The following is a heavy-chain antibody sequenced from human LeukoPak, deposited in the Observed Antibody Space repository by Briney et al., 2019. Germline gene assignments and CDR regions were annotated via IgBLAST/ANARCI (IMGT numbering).Heavy chain of an antibody. Sequence: GGSLRLSCAASGFTFSSYGMHWVRQAPGKGLEWVAVISYDGSNKYYADSVKGRFTISRDNSKNTLYLQMNSLRAEDTAVYCCAKDRVVVVPAAINVYYYYGMDVWGQGTTVTVSS. CDR3: AKDRVVVVPAAINVYYYYGMDV. CDR2: ISYDGSNK. V-gene: IGHV3-30*18. CDR1: GFTFSSYG. J-gene: IGHJ6*02. D-gene: IGHD2-2*02.